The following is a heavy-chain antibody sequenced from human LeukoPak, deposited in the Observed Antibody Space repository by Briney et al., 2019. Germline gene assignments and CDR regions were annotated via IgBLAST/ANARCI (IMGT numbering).Heavy chain of an antibody. Sequence: GGSLRLSCAASGFTFSGYAMSWVRLAPGKGLEWVSAITAGGDGTYYADSVKGRFAISRDNLKNMVFLQMNSLRAEDTAIYYCAKSHASIWNVYDYWGQGTLVTVSS. CDR1: GFTFSGYA. CDR3: AKSHASIWNVYDY. J-gene: IGHJ4*02. D-gene: IGHD1-1*01. CDR2: ITAGGDGT. V-gene: IGHV3-23*01.